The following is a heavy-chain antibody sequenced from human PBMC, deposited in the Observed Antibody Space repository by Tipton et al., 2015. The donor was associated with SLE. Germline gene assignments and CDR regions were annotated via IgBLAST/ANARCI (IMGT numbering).Heavy chain of an antibody. J-gene: IGHJ3*01. V-gene: IGHV4-59*01. CDR1: GGSISSYY. Sequence: TLSLTCTVSGGSISSYYWSWIRLPPGKGLEWIGYIYYSGSTNYNPSLKSRVTISVDTSNNQISLKLSAVTPADTAVYYCARLRLAAFDLWGQGTMVTVAS. CDR2: IYYSGST. CDR3: ARLRLAAFDL.